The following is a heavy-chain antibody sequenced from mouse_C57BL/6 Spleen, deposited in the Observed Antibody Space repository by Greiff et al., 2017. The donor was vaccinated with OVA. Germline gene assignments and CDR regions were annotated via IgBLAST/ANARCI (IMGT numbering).Heavy chain of an antibody. J-gene: IGHJ3*01. CDR3: ARESYPFAY. CDR1: GFTFSSYA. D-gene: IGHD2-12*01. CDR2: ISDGGSYT. Sequence: EVQLVESGGGLVKPGGSLKLSCAASGFTFSSYAMSWVRQTPEKRLEWVATISDGGSYTYYPDNVKGRFTISRDNAKNNLYLQMSHLKSEDTAMYYCARESYPFAYWGQGTLVTVSA. V-gene: IGHV5-4*01.